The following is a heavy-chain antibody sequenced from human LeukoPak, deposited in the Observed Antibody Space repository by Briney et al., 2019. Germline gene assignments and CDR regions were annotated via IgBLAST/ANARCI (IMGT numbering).Heavy chain of an antibody. CDR2: ISYDGSNK. CDR1: GFTFSSYG. J-gene: IGHJ4*02. Sequence: GGSLRLSCAASGFTFSSYGMHWVRQAPGKGLEWVAVISYDGSNKYYADSVKGRFTISRDNSKNTLYLQMNSLRAEDTAVYYCARGDCSSTSCYYYWGQGTLVTVSS. V-gene: IGHV3-30*03. CDR3: ARGDCSSTSCYYY. D-gene: IGHD2-2*01.